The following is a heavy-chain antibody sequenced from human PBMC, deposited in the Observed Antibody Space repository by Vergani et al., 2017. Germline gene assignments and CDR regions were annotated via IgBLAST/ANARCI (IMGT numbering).Heavy chain of an antibody. J-gene: IGHJ5*02. D-gene: IGHD2-2*01. CDR3: ARDYGYCSSTSCPNWFDP. Sequence: QVQLVQSGAEVKKPGASVKVSCKASGYTFTGYYMHWVRQAPGQGLGWMGWSNPNSGGTNYSQKFQGRVTMNRETSIRTAYMELSRLRSDDTAVYYCARDYGYCSSTSCPNWFDPWGQGTLVTVSS. V-gene: IGHV1-2*02. CDR1: GYTFTGYY. CDR2: SNPNSGGT.